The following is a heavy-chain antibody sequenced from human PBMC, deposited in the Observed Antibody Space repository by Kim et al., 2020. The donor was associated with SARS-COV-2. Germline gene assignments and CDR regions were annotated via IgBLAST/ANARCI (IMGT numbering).Heavy chain of an antibody. Sequence: GGSLRLSCAASGLTFSSYGMTWFRLVPGKGLEWVSGVSSNGGKTDYVDSVKGRFTISRDNSKSTLYLQMDSLRADDTAVYYCGSSTLGYWGEGTLLSVPS. D-gene: IGHD7-27*01. J-gene: IGHJ4*02. V-gene: IGHV3-23*01. CDR3: GSSTLGY. CDR2: VSSNGGKT. CDR1: GLTFSSYG.